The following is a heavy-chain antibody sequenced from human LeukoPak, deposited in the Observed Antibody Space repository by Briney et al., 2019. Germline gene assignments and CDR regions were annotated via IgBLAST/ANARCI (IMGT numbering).Heavy chain of an antibody. J-gene: IGHJ3*02. Sequence: PSETLSLTCTVSGGSISSYYWSWIRQPPGKGLEWIGYIYYSGSTNYNPSLKSRVTISVDTSKNQFSLKLSSVTAADTAVYYCVITVKVSTFDIWGQGTMVTVSS. CDR2: IYYSGST. V-gene: IGHV4-59*08. CDR3: VITVKVSTFDI. CDR1: GGSISSYY. D-gene: IGHD3-16*01.